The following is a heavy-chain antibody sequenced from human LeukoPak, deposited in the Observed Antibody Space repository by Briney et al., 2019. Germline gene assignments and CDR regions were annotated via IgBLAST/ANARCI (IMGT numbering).Heavy chain of an antibody. CDR2: IKSRTDGGTT. V-gene: IGHV3-15*01. J-gene: IGHJ4*02. CDR1: GFTFNNAW. D-gene: IGHD3-22*01. Sequence: GGSLRLSCAASGFTFNNAWMSWVRQAPGRGLEWVGRIKSRTDGGTTDYAAAVKGRITISRDDSENTLYLQMNSLKTEDTALYYCTSQYYYDSSGLGVPDYWGWGTLVTVSS. CDR3: TSQYYYDSSGLGVPDY.